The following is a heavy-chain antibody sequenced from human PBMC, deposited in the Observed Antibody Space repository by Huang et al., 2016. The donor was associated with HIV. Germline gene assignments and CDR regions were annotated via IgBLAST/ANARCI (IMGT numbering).Heavy chain of an antibody. D-gene: IGHD5-12*01. CDR3: TREYTVAGAFDL. CDR1: GFSFAKYA. J-gene: IGHJ3*01. CDR2: IPNDGSSR. V-gene: IGHV3-30-3*01. Sequence: QVQLVESGGGVVQPGRSLRLSCAAAGFSFAKYAKQWVRPAPGKRLEWVTFIPNDGSSRYYADSVKGRFTISRDNFKNALYLQMNRLRGDDTAVYYCTREYTVAGAFDLWGQGTMVTVSS.